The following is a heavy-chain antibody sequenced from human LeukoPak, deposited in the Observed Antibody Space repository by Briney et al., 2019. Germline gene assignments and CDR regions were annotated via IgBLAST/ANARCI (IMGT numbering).Heavy chain of an antibody. Sequence: QPGGSLRLSCAASGFTFSSYGMSWVRQAPGKGLEWVSAISGSGGSTYYADSVKGRFTISRDNSKNTLYLQMNSLRAEDTAVYYCAKDLVAAPPRYYYMDVWGKGTTVTVSS. V-gene: IGHV3-23*01. CDR3: AKDLVAAPPRYYYMDV. J-gene: IGHJ6*03. CDR1: GFTFSSYG. D-gene: IGHD6-13*01. CDR2: ISGSGGST.